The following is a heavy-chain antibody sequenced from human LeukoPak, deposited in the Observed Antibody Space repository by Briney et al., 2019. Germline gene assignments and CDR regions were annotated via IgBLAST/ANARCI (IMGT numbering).Heavy chain of an antibody. V-gene: IGHV3-74*01. J-gene: IGHJ4*02. CDR3: ARGYYSSSRFDS. CDR1: GFPFSNYW. D-gene: IGHD6-13*01. CDR2: ANSDGSTT. Sequence: TGGSLRLSCAASGFPFSNYWMHWVRQAPGKGLVWVSRANSDGSTTNYADSVKGRFTISRDNAENTLYMRMNSLRPEDTAVYYCARGYYSSSRFDSWGQGTLVTVSS.